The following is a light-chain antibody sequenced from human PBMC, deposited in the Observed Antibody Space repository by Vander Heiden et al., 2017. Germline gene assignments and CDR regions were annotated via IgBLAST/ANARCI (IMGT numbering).Light chain of an antibody. Sequence: DIQMTQSPSSLSASVGDRVTITCRASQSISSYLNWYQQKPWKAPKLLIYAASSLQSGVPSRFHGSGSGTDFTLTIRRRQPEDRATDYCQQSYSTRRTFGQGTKVEIK. CDR2: AAS. V-gene: IGKV1-39*01. CDR3: QQSYSTRRT. J-gene: IGKJ1*01. CDR1: QSISSY.